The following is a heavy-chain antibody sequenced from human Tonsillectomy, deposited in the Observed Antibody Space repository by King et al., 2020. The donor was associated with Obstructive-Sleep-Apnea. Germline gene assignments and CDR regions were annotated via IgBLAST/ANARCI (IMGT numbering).Heavy chain of an antibody. Sequence: QLVQSGAEVKKPGSSVKVSCKASGDTFSSFAINWVRQAPGQGLEWMGGFIPIIGSANYAQTFQGRATISAADSTSTAYMELNSLRSDDTAVYYCTRGNAGDYWGQGTLVTVSS. J-gene: IGHJ4*02. V-gene: IGHV1-69*01. CDR3: TRGNAGDY. CDR2: FIPIIGSA. CDR1: GDTFSSFA.